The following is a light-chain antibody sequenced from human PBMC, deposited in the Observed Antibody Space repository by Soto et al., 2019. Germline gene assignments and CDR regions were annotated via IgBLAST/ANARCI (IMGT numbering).Light chain of an antibody. CDR2: GAS. Sequence: EIVLTQSPGTLSLSPGERATLSCRASQSVSSSYLAWYQQKPGQAPRQLIYGASSRATGIPDRFSGSGSGTDFTLTITRLEHEYFAVYYCQHYRTSFGGGTRVEIK. CDR3: QHYRTS. V-gene: IGKV3-20*01. CDR1: QSVSSSY. J-gene: IGKJ4*01.